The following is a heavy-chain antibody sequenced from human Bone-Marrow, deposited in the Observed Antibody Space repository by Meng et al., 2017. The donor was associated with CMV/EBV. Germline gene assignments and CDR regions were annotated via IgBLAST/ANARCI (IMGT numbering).Heavy chain of an antibody. CDR3: TTDYVLTYYDFWSGYPPFDY. CDR1: GFTFSTYW. CDR2: INPDGSST. Sequence: GESLKISCAASGFTFSTYWMHWVRQAPGKGLVWVSRINPDGSSTSYADSVKGRFTISRDNAKNTLYLQMNSLKTEDTAVYYCTTDYVLTYYDFWSGYPPFDYWGQGTLVTVSS. J-gene: IGHJ4*02. D-gene: IGHD3-3*01. V-gene: IGHV3-74*01.